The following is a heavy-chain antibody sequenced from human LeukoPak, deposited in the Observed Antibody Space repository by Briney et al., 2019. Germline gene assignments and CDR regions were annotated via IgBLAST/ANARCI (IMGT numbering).Heavy chain of an antibody. D-gene: IGHD6-19*01. CDR1: GGTFSSYA. Sequence: GASVKVSCKASGGTFSSYAISWVRQAPGQGLEWMGGIIPIFGTANYAQKFQGRVTITAAESTSTAYMELSSLRSEDTAVYYCAAGYSSGWYDSEGFDYWGQGTLVTVSS. CDR2: IIPIFGTA. CDR3: AAGYSSGWYDSEGFDY. J-gene: IGHJ4*02. V-gene: IGHV1-69*13.